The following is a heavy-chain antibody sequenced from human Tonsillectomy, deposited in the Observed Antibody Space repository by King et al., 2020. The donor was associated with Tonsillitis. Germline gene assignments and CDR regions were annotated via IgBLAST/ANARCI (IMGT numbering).Heavy chain of an antibody. CDR1: GYSFASHW. D-gene: IGHD3-10*01. Sequence: VQLVESGGEVKKPGESLRISCKGSGYSFASHWISWVRLTPGKGLEWMGMIDPSDAYTKYNPSFQGHVTISADKSIYTAYLQWSSLKASATAMYYCARCEKAGSKSWLYYLDYWGQGTLVTVSS. CDR2: IDPSDAYT. V-gene: IGHV5-10-1*03. J-gene: IGHJ4*02. CDR3: ARCEKAGSKSWLYYLDY.